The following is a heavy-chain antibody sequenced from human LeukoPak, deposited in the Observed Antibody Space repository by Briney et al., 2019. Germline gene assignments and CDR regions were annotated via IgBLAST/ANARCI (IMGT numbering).Heavy chain of an antibody. Sequence: SVKVSCKASGGTFSSYAISWVRQAPGQGLEWMGGIIPIFGTANYAQKFQGRVTITTDESTSTAYMELSSLRSEDTAVYYCARGRELHHWFDPWGQGTLVTVSS. CDR3: ARGRELHHWFDP. V-gene: IGHV1-69*05. CDR1: GGTFSSYA. J-gene: IGHJ5*02. D-gene: IGHD1-26*01. CDR2: IIPIFGTA.